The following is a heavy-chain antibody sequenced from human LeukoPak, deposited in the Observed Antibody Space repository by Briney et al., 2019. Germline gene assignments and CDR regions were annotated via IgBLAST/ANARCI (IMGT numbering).Heavy chain of an antibody. Sequence: PGGSLRLSCVASGLPIADFAMHWVRQAPGKGLEWVAVIWYDESNKYYADSVKGRFTISRDNSKNTLYLQMNSLRAEDTAVYYCARERRYCSGGSCYSIAFDIWGQGTMVTVSS. CDR1: GLPIADFA. V-gene: IGHV3-33*08. J-gene: IGHJ3*02. CDR2: IWYDESNK. CDR3: ARERRYCSGGSCYSIAFDI. D-gene: IGHD2-15*01.